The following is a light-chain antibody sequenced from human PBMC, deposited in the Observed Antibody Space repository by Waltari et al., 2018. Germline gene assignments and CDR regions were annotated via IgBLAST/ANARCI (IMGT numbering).Light chain of an antibody. V-gene: IGLV1-47*01. J-gene: IGLJ2*01. CDR3: ATRDEGPTVV. CDR1: LSNIGTHS. Sequence: QSVLTQPHSASGTPGQSVTISCSGSLSNIGTHSVYWYQQLPGTAPTLLIYLTHQRPSGVPDRFSASKSGTSASLAISGLRFEDEGDYYCATRDEGPTVVFGGGTKVTVL. CDR2: LTH.